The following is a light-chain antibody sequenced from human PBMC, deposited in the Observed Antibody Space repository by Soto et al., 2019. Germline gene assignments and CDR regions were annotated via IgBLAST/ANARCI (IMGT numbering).Light chain of an antibody. CDR3: SSYAGSHLV. J-gene: IGLJ2*01. Sequence: QSALTQPRSVSGSPGQSVTISCTGTSSDVGRYNYVSWYQHHPGKAPRLLIYDVTKRPSGVPDRFSGSKSGYTASLTISGLQTDDEADYSCSSYAGSHLVFGGGTKVTVL. CDR1: SSDVGRYNY. CDR2: DVT. V-gene: IGLV2-11*01.